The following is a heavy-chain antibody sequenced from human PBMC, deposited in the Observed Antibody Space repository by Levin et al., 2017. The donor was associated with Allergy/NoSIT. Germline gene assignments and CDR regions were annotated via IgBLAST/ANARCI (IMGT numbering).Heavy chain of an antibody. D-gene: IGHD5-18*01. CDR2: IYYSGST. Sequence: SQTLSLTCTVSCGSISSYYWSWIRQPPGKGLEWIGYIYYSGSTNYNPSLKSRVTISVDTSKNQFSLKLSSVSAADTAVYYCARDPRMSDTAMADAFDIWGQGTMVTVSS. J-gene: IGHJ3*02. CDR3: ARDPRMSDTAMADAFDI. CDR1: CGSISSYY. V-gene: IGHV4-59*01.